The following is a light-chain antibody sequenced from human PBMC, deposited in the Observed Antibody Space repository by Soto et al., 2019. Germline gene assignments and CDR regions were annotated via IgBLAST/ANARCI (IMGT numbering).Light chain of an antibody. Sequence: QSALTQPASVSGSPGQSITISCTGTSSDVGGYKYVSWYQHHADKAPKLMIYEVSNRPSGVSNRFPGSKSGNTASLTIYGLQAEDEADYYCSSFPSSTTLYVFGTGTKVTV. CDR2: EVS. CDR3: SSFPSSTTLYV. V-gene: IGLV2-14*01. CDR1: SSDVGGYKY. J-gene: IGLJ1*01.